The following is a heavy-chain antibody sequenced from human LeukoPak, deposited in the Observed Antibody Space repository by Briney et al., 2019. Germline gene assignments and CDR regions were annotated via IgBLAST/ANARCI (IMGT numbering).Heavy chain of an antibody. V-gene: IGHV3-23*01. CDR2: ISESGGNT. CDR1: GFTFRNYA. D-gene: IGHD6-25*01. CDR3: APDLRGSDGSFDD. Sequence: GGSLRLSCAASGFTFRNYAMTWVRQAPGKGLEWVSLISESGGNTNYADSVKGRFTISRDNSKNTLYLQMNSLRVEDTALYYCAPDLRGSDGSFDDWGQGTRVTVSS. J-gene: IGHJ4*02.